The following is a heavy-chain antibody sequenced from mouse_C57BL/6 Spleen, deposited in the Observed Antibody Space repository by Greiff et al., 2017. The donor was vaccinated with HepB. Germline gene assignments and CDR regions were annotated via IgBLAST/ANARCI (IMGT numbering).Heavy chain of an antibody. D-gene: IGHD2-4*01. J-gene: IGHJ1*03. CDR3: ASQIYYDYDWYFDV. Sequence: EVQVVESGPELVKPGASVKMSCKASGYTFTDYNMHWVKQSHGKSLEWIGYINPNNGGTSYNQKFKGKATLTVNKSSSTAYMELRSLTSEDSAVYYCASQIYYDYDWYFDVWGTGTTVTVSS. CDR1: GYTFTDYN. V-gene: IGHV1-22*01. CDR2: INPNNGGT.